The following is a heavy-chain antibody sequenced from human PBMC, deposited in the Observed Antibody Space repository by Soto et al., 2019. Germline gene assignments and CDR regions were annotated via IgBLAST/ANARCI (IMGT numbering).Heavy chain of an antibody. J-gene: IGHJ4*02. D-gene: IGHD1-1*01. CDR2: ISGSGDDT. CDR3: ASPIPKTGTTFGF. Sequence: QLLESGGGFVQPGGSLRLSCVASGFTFSNFAMAWVRQAPGEGLEWVSAISGSGDDTFYADSMKGRFTISRDNSKDTLYLQINSLRAEDTAVYYGASPIPKTGTTFGFWCQGTLVTVSS. CDR1: GFTFSNFA. V-gene: IGHV3-23*01.